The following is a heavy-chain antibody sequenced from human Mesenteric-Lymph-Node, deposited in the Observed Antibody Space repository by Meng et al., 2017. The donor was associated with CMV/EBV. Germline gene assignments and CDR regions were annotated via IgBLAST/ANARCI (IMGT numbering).Heavy chain of an antibody. J-gene: IGHJ4*02. CDR1: GFTFSDYA. D-gene: IGHD3-22*01. Sequence: GGSLRLSCSASGFTFSDYAMHWVRQSPGKGLEWVALISFDGSNKYYADSVKGRFTISRDNAKNSLYLQMNSLRAEDTAVYYCARDHYYDSSGYRWGQGTLVTVSS. CDR2: ISFDGSNK. CDR3: ARDHYYDSSGYR. V-gene: IGHV3-30-3*01.